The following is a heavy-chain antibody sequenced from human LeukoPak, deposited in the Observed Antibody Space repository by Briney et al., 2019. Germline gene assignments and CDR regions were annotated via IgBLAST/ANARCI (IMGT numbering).Heavy chain of an antibody. Sequence: GGSLRLACTGSGFTFSDCDMNWVRQAPGKGLEWISSISGRSSHIYYADSIKGRFTISRDNAKNSLYLQMNSLRDEDTAVYYCTRAFPPLRTAAAGDVWGQGTLVTLSS. CDR1: GFTFSDCD. J-gene: IGHJ4*02. CDR3: TRAFPPLRTAAAGDV. V-gene: IGHV3-21*01. D-gene: IGHD6-13*01. CDR2: ISGRSSHI.